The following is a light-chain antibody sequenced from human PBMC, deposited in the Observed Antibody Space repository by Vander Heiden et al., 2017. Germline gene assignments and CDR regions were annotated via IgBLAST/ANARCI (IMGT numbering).Light chain of an antibody. Sequence: QSVLTQPPSVSGAPGQSVTIPCTGSTSTIGAGYDVHWYQQLPGTAPKLLIYDNINRPSGVPDRFSGSKSGTSASLAITGLQAEDEADYYCQSYDSSLGGHVVFGGGTKLTVL. J-gene: IGLJ2*01. CDR3: QSYDSSLGGHVV. CDR2: DNI. V-gene: IGLV1-40*01. CDR1: TSTIGAGYD.